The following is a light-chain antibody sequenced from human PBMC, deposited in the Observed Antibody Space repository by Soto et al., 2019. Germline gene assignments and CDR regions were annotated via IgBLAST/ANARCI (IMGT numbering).Light chain of an antibody. CDR3: ATWDDDVSGVV. V-gene: IGLV1-47*02. J-gene: IGLJ2*01. CDR1: SSNIGRNY. CDR2: SHN. Sequence: QSALPQTPSVSGTPGQTVTISCSGSSSNIGRNYVYWYQQLPGAAPKLLMYSHNIRPSGVPDRFSASTSGTSASLVIRGLRSEDEADYHCATWDDDVSGVVFGGGTKLTVL.